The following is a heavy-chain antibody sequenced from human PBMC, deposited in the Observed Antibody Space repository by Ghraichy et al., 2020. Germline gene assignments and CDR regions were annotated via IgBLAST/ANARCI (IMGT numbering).Heavy chain of an antibody. J-gene: IGHJ4*02. Sequence: SVKVSCKASGGTFSSYAISWVRQAPGQGLEWMGGIIPIFGTANYAQKFQGRVTITADESTSTAYMELSSLRSEDTAVYYCARGTSPEDALDDYGGNFGYWGQGTLVTVSS. CDR1: GGTFSSYA. V-gene: IGHV1-69*13. D-gene: IGHD4-23*01. CDR3: ARGTSPEDALDDYGGNFGY. CDR2: IIPIFGTA.